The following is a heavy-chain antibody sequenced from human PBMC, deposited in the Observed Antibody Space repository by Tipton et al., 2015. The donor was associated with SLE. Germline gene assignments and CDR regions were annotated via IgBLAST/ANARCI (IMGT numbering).Heavy chain of an antibody. J-gene: IGHJ1*01. V-gene: IGHV3-23*01. Sequence: GSLRLSCAASGFTFSSYAMSWVRQAPGKGLEWVSAISGSGGSTYYADSVKGRFTISRDNSKNILSLQMNSLTADDTAVYYCAKDDLDASSLHRYLPFHWGQGTLVTVSS. CDR2: ISGSGGST. CDR3: AKDDLDASSLHRYLPFH. CDR1: GFTFSSYA. D-gene: IGHD1-1*01.